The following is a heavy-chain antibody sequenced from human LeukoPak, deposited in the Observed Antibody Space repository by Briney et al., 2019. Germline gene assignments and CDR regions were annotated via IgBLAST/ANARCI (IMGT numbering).Heavy chain of an antibody. Sequence: SETLSLTCSVPGVSIRSYHWSWLRQPAGKGLEWIGRIHTSENTNYNPSLESRVAMSVDTSKNQFSLQLKSMTAADTAVYYCARVGIVGPTIGVCDIWGRGTLVTVSS. CDR3: ARVGIVGPTIGVCDI. CDR2: IHTSENT. CDR1: GVSIRSYH. D-gene: IGHD1-26*01. J-gene: IGHJ2*01. V-gene: IGHV4-4*07.